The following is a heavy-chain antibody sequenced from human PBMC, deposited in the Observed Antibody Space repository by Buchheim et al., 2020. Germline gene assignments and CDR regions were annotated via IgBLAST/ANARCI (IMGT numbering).Heavy chain of an antibody. CDR2: ISGSGGST. CDR1: GFTFSSYA. Sequence: EVQLLESGGGLVQPGGSLRLSCTASGFTFSSYAMCWVRQAPGKGLEWVSAISGSGGSTSYADSVKGRFIISRDNSKNTLYLQMNSLRAEDTAVYYCARFAVVVVPASHNWFDPWGQGTL. J-gene: IGHJ5*02. V-gene: IGHV3-23*01. CDR3: ARFAVVVVPASHNWFDP. D-gene: IGHD2-2*01.